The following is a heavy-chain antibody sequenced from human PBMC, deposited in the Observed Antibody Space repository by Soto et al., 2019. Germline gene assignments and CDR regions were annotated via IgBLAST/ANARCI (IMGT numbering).Heavy chain of an antibody. V-gene: IGHV4-34*02. CDR3: ARATILTGYYVVYFDV. CDR2: INHSGNS. Sequence: QVQLQQWGAGAGLLKPSETLSLTCAASGGSFSGYYWSWIRQPPGRGLEWIGEINHSGNSNYNPSLKSRVTISVDTSKNQFSLKLISVTAADTAVYYCARATILTGYYVVYFDVWGRGTLVTVSS. D-gene: IGHD3-9*01. J-gene: IGHJ2*01. CDR1: GGSFSGYY.